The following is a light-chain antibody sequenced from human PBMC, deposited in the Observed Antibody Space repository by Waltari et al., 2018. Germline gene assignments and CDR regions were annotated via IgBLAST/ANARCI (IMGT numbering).Light chain of an antibody. CDR3: CAHAGGGTHYA. J-gene: IGLJ1*01. CDR2: EGT. V-gene: IGLV2-23*01. Sequence: QSALTQPASVSGSPGQSITISCTGTSSDVGSPNRVSWYQQHPGKGPKLLIYEGTQRLSGVSDRFSGSKSGNTASLTLSGLQPEDEADYYCCAHAGGGTHYAFGTGTKVTVL. CDR1: SSDVGSPNR.